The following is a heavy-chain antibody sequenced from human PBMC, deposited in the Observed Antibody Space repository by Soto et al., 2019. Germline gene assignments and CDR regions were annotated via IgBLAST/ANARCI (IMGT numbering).Heavy chain of an antibody. D-gene: IGHD5-12*01. CDR3: ARGGYDRYYYYYYYMDV. CDR2: IYYSGST. V-gene: IGHV4-59*01. Sequence: PSETLSLTCTVSGGSISSYYWSWIRQPPGKGLEWIGYIYYSGSTNYNPPLKSRVTISVDTSKNQFSLKLSSVTAADTAVYYCARGGYDRYYYYYYYMDVWGKGTTVTVAS. CDR1: GGSISSYY. J-gene: IGHJ6*03.